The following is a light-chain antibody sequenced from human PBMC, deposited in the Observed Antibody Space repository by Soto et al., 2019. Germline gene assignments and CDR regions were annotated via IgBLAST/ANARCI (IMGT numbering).Light chain of an antibody. J-gene: IGKJ1*01. CDR2: GAS. CDR1: QSVSTSY. Sequence: EMVLTQSPGTLSLSPGERATLSCRASQSVSTSYLAWYQQKPGQAPRLLIYGASSRATGSPDRFSGSGSGTDVTLTISRLEPEDSAVYYCQQYGSSPRTFGQGTKVEIK. CDR3: QQYGSSPRT. V-gene: IGKV3-20*01.